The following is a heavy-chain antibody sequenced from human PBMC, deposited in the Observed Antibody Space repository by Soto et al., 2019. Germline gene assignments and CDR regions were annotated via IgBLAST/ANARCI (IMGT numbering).Heavy chain of an antibody. CDR1: GYTFTSYG. Sequence: ASVKVSCKASGYTFTSYGISWVRQAPGQGLEWMGWISAYNGNTNYAQKLQGRVTMTTDTSTSTAYMELRSLRSDDTAVYYCARVWAAADLYYFGYWGQGTLVTVSS. D-gene: IGHD6-13*01. CDR3: ARVWAAADLYYFGY. V-gene: IGHV1-18*01. CDR2: ISAYNGNT. J-gene: IGHJ4*02.